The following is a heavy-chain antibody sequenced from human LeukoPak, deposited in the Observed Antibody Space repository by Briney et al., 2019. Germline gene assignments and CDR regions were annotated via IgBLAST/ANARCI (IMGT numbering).Heavy chain of an antibody. CDR2: ISGSGGST. Sequence: QTGGSLRLSCAASGFTFSNYGMSWVRQAPGKGLEWVSAISGSGGSTYYADSVKGRFTISRDNSKNTLYLQMNSLRAEDTAVYYCAKDVSRGWTYNWFDPWGQGTLVTVSS. J-gene: IGHJ5*02. CDR1: GFTFSNYG. D-gene: IGHD6-19*01. CDR3: AKDVSRGWTYNWFDP. V-gene: IGHV3-23*01.